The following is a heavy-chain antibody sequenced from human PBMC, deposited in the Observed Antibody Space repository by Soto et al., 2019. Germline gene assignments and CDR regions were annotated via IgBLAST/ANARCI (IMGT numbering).Heavy chain of an antibody. V-gene: IGHV3-33*01. Sequence: QVQLVESGGGVVQPGRSLRLSCAVSGFTFSSYGMHWVRQAPGKGLEWVAVIWYDGSNKYYADSVKGRFTISRDNSKKTLYLQMNSLRGEDTAAYYCARVGRYCSGGSCYPSGYFDYWGQGTLVTVSS. J-gene: IGHJ4*02. CDR3: ARVGRYCSGGSCYPSGYFDY. CDR2: IWYDGSNK. D-gene: IGHD2-15*01. CDR1: GFTFSSYG.